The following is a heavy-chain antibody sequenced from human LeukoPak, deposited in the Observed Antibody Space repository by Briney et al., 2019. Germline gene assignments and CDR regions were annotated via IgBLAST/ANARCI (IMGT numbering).Heavy chain of an antibody. V-gene: IGHV3-21*01. J-gene: IGHJ4*02. D-gene: IGHD4-17*01. CDR2: ITSDAYI. CDR3: ARADYGDYGVDY. Sequence: KPGGSLRLSCAASGFAFSSSNLNWFRQAPGKGLEWVSSITSDAYIYYADSLKGRFSISRDNAKNSVYLQMISLRAEDTAVYYCARADYGDYGVDYWGQGTLVTVSS. CDR1: GFAFSSSN.